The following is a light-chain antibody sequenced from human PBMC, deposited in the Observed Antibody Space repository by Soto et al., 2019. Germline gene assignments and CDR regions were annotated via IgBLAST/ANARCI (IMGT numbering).Light chain of an antibody. CDR1: QSISST. J-gene: IGKJ4*01. CDR3: QQYSNWPPLT. Sequence: EIVMTQSPATLSVSPGERATLSCRASQSISSTLAWYQQKPGQAPRLLMYGASTRATGIPARFSRSRSGTEFTLTISSLLSEDLAVYCCQQYSNWPPLTFGGETKVHIK. CDR2: GAS. V-gene: IGKV3-15*01.